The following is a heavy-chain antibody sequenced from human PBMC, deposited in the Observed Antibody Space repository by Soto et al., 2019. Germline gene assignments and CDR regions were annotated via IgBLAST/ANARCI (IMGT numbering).Heavy chain of an antibody. V-gene: IGHV3-23*01. CDR2: ISGSGGST. D-gene: IGHD3-10*02. CDR1: GFTFSSYA. Sequence: EVQLLESGGGLVQPGGSLRLSCAASGFTFSSYAMSWVRQAPGKGLEWVSAISGSGGSTYYADSVKGRFTISRDNSKNTRYLQMNSLRAEDTAVYYCAKPSSLFQGMFDWFDPWGQGTLVTVSS. CDR3: AKPSSLFQGMFDWFDP. J-gene: IGHJ5*02.